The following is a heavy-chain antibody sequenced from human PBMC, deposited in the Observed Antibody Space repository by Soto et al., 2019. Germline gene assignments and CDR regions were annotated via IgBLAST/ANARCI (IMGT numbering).Heavy chain of an antibody. Sequence: EVQLVESGGVVVQPGGSLRLSCAASGFTFDDYTMHWVRQAPGKGLEWVSLVSWDGGSTYYADSVKGRFTISRDNSKNSLYLHMNSLRTEDTALYYCAKDKMAGTNSFDYWGQGTLVTVSS. CDR1: GFTFDDYT. CDR2: VSWDGGST. CDR3: AKDKMAGTNSFDY. J-gene: IGHJ4*02. D-gene: IGHD6-19*01. V-gene: IGHV3-43*01.